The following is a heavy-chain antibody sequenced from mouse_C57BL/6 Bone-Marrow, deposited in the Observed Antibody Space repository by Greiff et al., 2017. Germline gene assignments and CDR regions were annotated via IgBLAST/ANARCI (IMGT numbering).Heavy chain of an antibody. CDR3: ARDYGNGHYFDD. CDR1: GYTFTSYG. D-gene: IGHD1-1*01. Sequence: VQLKESGAELARPGASVKLSCKASGYTFTSYGISWVKQRTGQGLEWIGEIYPRSGNTYYNEKFKGKATLTADKSSSTAYMELRSLTSEDSAVYFCARDYGNGHYFDDWGQGTTLTVSS. V-gene: IGHV1-81*01. CDR2: IYPRSGNT. J-gene: IGHJ2*01.